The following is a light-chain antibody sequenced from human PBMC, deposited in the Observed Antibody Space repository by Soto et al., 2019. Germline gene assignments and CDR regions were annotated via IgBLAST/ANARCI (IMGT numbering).Light chain of an antibody. CDR2: AAA. J-gene: IGKJ4*01. CDR1: QGVRYNY. V-gene: IGKV3-20*01. Sequence: EILLTQSPGTLSLSPSETATLSCRASQGVRYNYLAWYQQRPGQPPRLLIYAAASRASGIPDRFSGSVFGRDFTLAIRSLEPEDFAVYFWPQYGTSPVTFGGGTKVEI. CDR3: PQYGTSPVT.